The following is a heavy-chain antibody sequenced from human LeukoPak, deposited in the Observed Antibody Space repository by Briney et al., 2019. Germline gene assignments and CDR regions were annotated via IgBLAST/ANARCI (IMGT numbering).Heavy chain of an antibody. CDR3: AKAMGATLFDY. J-gene: IGHJ4*02. CDR2: ISGSGGST. D-gene: IGHD1-26*01. CDR1: GFTFISYA. Sequence: GGSLRLSCAASGFTFISYAMSWVRQAPVKGLEWVSIISGSGGSTYYADSVKGRFTISRDNSKNTLYLQMNSLRAGDTAVYNCAKAMGATLFDYWGQGTLVTVSS. V-gene: IGHV3-23*01.